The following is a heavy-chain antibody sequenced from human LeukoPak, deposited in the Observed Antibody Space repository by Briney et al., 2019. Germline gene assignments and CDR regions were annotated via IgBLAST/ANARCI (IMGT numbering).Heavy chain of an antibody. CDR1: GFTFRNYA. CDR3: ARDLCSSTSCYTNY. CDR2: ISYDGSNK. J-gene: IGHJ4*02. D-gene: IGHD2-2*02. V-gene: IGHV3-30-3*01. Sequence: GGSLRLSCAVSGFTFRNYAIHWVRQAPGKGLEWVAVISYDGSNKYYADSVKGRFTISRDNSKNTLYLQMNSLRAEDTAVYYCARDLCSSTSCYTNYWGQGTLVTVSS.